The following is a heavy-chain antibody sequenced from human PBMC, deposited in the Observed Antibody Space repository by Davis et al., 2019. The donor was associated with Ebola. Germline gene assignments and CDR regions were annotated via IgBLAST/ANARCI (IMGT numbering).Heavy chain of an antibody. CDR1: GFTFSGYA. Sequence: GGSLRLSCVASGFTFSGYAMHWVRQAPGKGLEWVAVISYDGSNKYYADSVKGRFTISRDNSQNTLSLQMNSLRAEDTAVYYCARVDTATGMDVWGQGTTVTVSS. CDR2: ISYDGSNK. CDR3: ARVDTATGMDV. V-gene: IGHV3-30*04. J-gene: IGHJ6*02. D-gene: IGHD5-18*01.